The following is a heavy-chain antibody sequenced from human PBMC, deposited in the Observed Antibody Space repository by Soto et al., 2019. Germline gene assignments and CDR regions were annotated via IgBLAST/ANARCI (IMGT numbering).Heavy chain of an antibody. D-gene: IGHD3-10*01. CDR3: ARLIPKYYYGSGSPRFDP. CDR2: LYYTGST. Sequence: SETLSLTCTVSGGSISSSSYFWGWIRQPPGKGLEWIGSLYYTGSTYYNPSLMSRATISADTSTNHFSLRLTSVSAADTAAYYCARLIPKYYYGSGSPRFDPWGQGTLVTVSS. J-gene: IGHJ5*02. CDR1: GGSISSSSYF. V-gene: IGHV4-39*02.